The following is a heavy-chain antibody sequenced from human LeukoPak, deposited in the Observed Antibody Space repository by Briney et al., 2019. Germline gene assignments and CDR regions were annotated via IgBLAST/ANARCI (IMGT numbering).Heavy chain of an antibody. CDR2: INPSGGST. CDR3: ARGTMGKNTKPDY. V-gene: IGHV1-46*01. Sequence: ASVKVSCKTSGYTFTGHHLHWVRQAPGQGLEWMGIINPSGGSTSYAQKFQGRVTMTRDTSTSTVYMELSSLRSEDTAVYYCARGTMGKNTKPDYWGQGTLVTVSS. J-gene: IGHJ4*02. D-gene: IGHD1-1*01. CDR1: GYTFTGHH.